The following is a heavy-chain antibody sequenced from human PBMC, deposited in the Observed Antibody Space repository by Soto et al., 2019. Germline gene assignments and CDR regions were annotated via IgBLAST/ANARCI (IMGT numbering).Heavy chain of an antibody. Sequence: VSSSGAAWSFTCYYVEWVGQAPGQGLEWMGWINTKTGGTKYAQKFQGRVTMTRDTSINTAYMEVSRLRSDDTAVYYCATDKVAFDMWGQGTMVTVSS. D-gene: IGHD3-9*01. CDR3: ATDKVAFDM. CDR2: INTKTGGT. J-gene: IGHJ3*02. CDR1: AWSFTCYY. V-gene: IGHV1-2*02.